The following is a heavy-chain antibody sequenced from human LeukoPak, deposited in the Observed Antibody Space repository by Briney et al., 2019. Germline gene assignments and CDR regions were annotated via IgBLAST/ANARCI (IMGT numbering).Heavy chain of an antibody. D-gene: IGHD3-10*01. J-gene: IGHJ3*02. Sequence: GGSLRLSCAASGFTFSSYAMSWVRQAPGKGLEWVSAISGSGGSTYYADSVKGRFTISRDNSKNTLYLQMNSLRVEDTAVYYCARVRGGSGSYYPARGAFDIWGQGTMVTVSS. CDR2: ISGSGGST. CDR3: ARVRGGSGSYYPARGAFDI. V-gene: IGHV3-23*01. CDR1: GFTFSSYA.